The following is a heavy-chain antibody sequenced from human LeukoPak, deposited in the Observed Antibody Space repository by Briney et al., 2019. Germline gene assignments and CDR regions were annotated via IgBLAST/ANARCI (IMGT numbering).Heavy chain of an antibody. J-gene: IGHJ4*02. CDR2: IYYSGST. Sequence: SETLSLTCTVSGGSISSSSYYWGWIRQPPGKGLEWIGSIYYSGSTYYNPSLKSRVTISVDTSKNQFSLKLSSVTAADTAVYYCARQRVRGVRGDYFDYWGQGTLVTVSS. D-gene: IGHD3-10*01. CDR1: GGSISSSSYY. V-gene: IGHV4-39*01. CDR3: ARQRVRGVRGDYFDY.